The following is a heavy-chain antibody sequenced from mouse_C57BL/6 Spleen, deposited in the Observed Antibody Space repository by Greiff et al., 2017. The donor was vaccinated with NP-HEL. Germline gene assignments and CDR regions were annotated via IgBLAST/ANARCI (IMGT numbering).Heavy chain of an antibody. D-gene: IGHD3-2*02. Sequence: VQLQQPGAELVKPGASVKVSCKASGYTFTSYWMHWVKQRPGQGLEWIGRIHPSDSDTNYNQKFKGKATLTVDKSSSTASMQLSSLTSEDSAVYYCAIKIGRTAQATGGYFDYWGQGTTLTVSS. V-gene: IGHV1-74*01. CDR1: GYTFTSYW. CDR2: IHPSDSDT. CDR3: AIKIGRTAQATGGYFDY. J-gene: IGHJ2*01.